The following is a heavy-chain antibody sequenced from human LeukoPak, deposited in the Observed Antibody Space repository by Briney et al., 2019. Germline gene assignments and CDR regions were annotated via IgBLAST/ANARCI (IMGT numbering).Heavy chain of an antibody. CDR3: TRGWNSFDY. CDR2: TYYRSKWYN. D-gene: IGHD1-1*01. V-gene: IGHV6-1*01. CDR1: GDSVSSNSAA. J-gene: IGHJ4*02. Sequence: QTLSLTCAISGDSVSSNSAAWNWIRQSPSRGLEWVGRTYYRSKWYNDYALSVRGRITINPDTSKNQFSLQLNSMTPEDTAVYYCTRGWNSFDYWGQGTLVTVSS.